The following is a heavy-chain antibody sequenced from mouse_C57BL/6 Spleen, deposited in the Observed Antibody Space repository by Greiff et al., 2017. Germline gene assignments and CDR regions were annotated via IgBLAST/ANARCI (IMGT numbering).Heavy chain of an antibody. CDR2: IDPSDSYT. CDR1: GYTFTSYW. Sequence: VQLQQPGAELVMPGASVKLSCKASGYTFTSYWMHWVKQRPGQGLEWIGEIDPSDSYTNYNQKFKGKSTLTVDKSSSTAYMQLSSLTSEDSAVYYCARVHYGTMDYWGQGTSVTVSS. V-gene: IGHV1-69*01. CDR3: ARVHYGTMDY. J-gene: IGHJ4*01. D-gene: IGHD1-2*01.